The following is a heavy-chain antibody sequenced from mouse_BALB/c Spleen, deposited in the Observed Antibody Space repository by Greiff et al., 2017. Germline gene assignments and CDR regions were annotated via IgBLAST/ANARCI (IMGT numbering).Heavy chain of an antibody. CDR1: GDSITSGY. D-gene: IGHD2-14*01. V-gene: IGHV3-8*02. CDR2: ISYSGST. Sequence: EVKVEESGPSLVKPSQTLSLTCSVTGDSITSGYWNWIRKFPGNKLEYMGYISYSGSTYYNPSLKSRISITRDTSKNQYYLQLNSVTTEDTATYYCARYPYRYDPYYAMDYWGQGTSVTVSS. CDR3: ARYPYRYDPYYAMDY. J-gene: IGHJ4*01.